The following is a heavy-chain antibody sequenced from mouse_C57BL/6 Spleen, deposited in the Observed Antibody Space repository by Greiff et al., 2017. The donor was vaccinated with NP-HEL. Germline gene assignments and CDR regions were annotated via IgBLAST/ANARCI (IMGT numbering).Heavy chain of an antibody. D-gene: IGHD1-1*01. J-gene: IGHJ4*01. Sequence: QVQLQQSGAELVRPGASVKLSCKASGYTFTDYYINWVKQRPGQGLEWIARIYPGSGNTNYNEKFKGKATLTAGKSSSTAYMQLSSLTSEDSAVYFCATSYYRDAMDYWGQGTSVTVSS. CDR1: GYTFTDYY. CDR2: IYPGSGNT. CDR3: ATSYYRDAMDY. V-gene: IGHV1-76*01.